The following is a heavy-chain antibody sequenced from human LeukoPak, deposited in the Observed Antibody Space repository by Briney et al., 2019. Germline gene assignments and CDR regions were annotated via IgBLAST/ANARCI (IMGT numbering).Heavy chain of an antibody. CDR1: GYTFTSYG. V-gene: IGHV1-18*01. CDR2: ISAYNGNT. J-gene: IGHJ4*02. CDR3: ARDTEMYSSSWYEAGY. Sequence: ASVTVSCKASGYTFTSYGISWVRQAPGQGLEWMGWISAYNGNTNYAQKLQGRVTMTTDTSTSTAYMELRSLRSDDTAVYYCARDTEMYSSSWYEAGYWGQGTLVTVSS. D-gene: IGHD6-13*01.